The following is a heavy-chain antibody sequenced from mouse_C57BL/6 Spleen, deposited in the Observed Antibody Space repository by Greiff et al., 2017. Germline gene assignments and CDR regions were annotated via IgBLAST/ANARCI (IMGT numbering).Heavy chain of an antibody. Sequence: QVQLQQSGPELVKPGASVKISCKASGYAFSSSWMNWVKQRPGKGLEWIGRLYPGDGDTNYNGKFKGKATLTADKSSSTAYMQLSSLTSEDSAVYFWARGVGPYYFDYWGQGTTLTVSS. CDR1: GYAFSSSW. CDR2: LYPGDGDT. V-gene: IGHV1-82*01. D-gene: IGHD1-1*02. J-gene: IGHJ2*01. CDR3: ARGVGPYYFDY.